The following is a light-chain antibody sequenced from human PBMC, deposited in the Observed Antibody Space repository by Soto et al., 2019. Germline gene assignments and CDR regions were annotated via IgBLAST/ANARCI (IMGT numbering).Light chain of an antibody. V-gene: IGLV2-8*01. Sequence: QSALTQPPSASGSPGQSVTISCTGTSSDVGAYNFVSWYQQHPGKAPQVLIYDVSKRPSVFTDRFSVSKSGNTASLTVAGLQAEDEADYYCSSHAGSNNPVVFGTGTKLTVL. CDR1: SSDVGAYNF. J-gene: IGLJ1*01. CDR2: DVS. CDR3: SSHAGSNNPVV.